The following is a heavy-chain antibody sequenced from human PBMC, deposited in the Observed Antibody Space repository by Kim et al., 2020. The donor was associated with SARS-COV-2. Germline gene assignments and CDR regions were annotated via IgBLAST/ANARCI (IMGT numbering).Heavy chain of an antibody. J-gene: IGHJ6*02. CDR2: IKSKTDGGTT. CDR3: TTDWRAKRCIAVACDYYYYGMDV. Sequence: GGSLRLSCAASGFTFSNAWMSWVRQAPGKGLEWVGRIKSKTDGGTTDYAAPVKGRFTISRDDSKNTLYLQMNSLKTEDTAVYYCTTDWRAKRCIAVACDYYYYGMDVWGQGTTVTVSS. CDR1: GFTFSNAW. D-gene: IGHD6-19*01. V-gene: IGHV3-15*01.